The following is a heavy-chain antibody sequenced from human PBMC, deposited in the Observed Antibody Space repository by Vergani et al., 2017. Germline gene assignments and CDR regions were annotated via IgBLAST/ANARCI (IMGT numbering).Heavy chain of an antibody. V-gene: IGHV4-38-2*01. CDR3: SRSQGDYWYFDL. CDR2: IHNRWKT. J-gene: IGHJ2*01. CDR1: GYSIGSGFY. Sequence: QVRLEESGPGLVKPSETLSLTCSVSGYSIGSGFYWAWIRQSPGEGLQWLTSIHNRWKTYHTPSLKSRVSFSLDTSKNRFSLNLASVTATDTAVYYCSRSQGDYWYFDLWGPGSLVTVSS. D-gene: IGHD2-21*01.